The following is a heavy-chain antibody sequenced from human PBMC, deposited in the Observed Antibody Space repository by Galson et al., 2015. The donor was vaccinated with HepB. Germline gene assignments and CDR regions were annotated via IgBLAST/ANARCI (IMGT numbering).Heavy chain of an antibody. J-gene: IGHJ4*02. CDR2: IVVDIGNT. V-gene: IGHV1-58*01. CDR3: AADGGGDHGVGDY. Sequence: SVKVSCKASGFTFIDSAVQWVRQARGQRLEWIGWIVVDIGNTNYAQKFQERVTITRDMSTGTAYMELSSLRFEDTAVYYCAADGGGDHGVGDYWGQGTPVTVSS. CDR1: GFTFIDSA. D-gene: IGHD2-21*01.